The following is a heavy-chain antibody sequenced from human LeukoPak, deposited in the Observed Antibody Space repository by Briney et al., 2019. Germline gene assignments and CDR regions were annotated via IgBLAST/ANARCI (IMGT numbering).Heavy chain of an antibody. D-gene: IGHD3-10*01. J-gene: IGHJ3*02. CDR1: GFTFSIYW. CDR2: CDSDGSGT. V-gene: IGHV3-74*01. Sequence: GGSLRLSCAASGFTFSIYWMYWVRQAPGKGLMWVSRCDSDGSGTTYVDSVKGRFTISRDNAKNLLFLQMNGLRAEDTALYYCARGRSITLLRGVAMSDGFDIWGQGAMVAVSS. CDR3: ARGRSITLLRGVAMSDGFDI.